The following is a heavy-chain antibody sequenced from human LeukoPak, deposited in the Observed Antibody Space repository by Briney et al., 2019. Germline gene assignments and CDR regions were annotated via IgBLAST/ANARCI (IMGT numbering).Heavy chain of an antibody. J-gene: IGHJ4*02. CDR3: AKDHVAYTNSWPIDY. Sequence: PGGSLRLSCAASGFTFSSYGMHWVRQAPGKGLEWVAFISYDGSNKYYADSVKGRFTISRDNSKNTLYLQMNSLRAEDTAVYYCAKDHVAYTNSWPIDYWGQGALVTVSS. CDR2: ISYDGSNK. V-gene: IGHV3-30*18. D-gene: IGHD3-16*01. CDR1: GFTFSSYG.